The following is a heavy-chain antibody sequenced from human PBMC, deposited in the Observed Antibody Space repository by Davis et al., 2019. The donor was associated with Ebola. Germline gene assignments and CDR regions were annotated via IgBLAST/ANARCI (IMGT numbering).Heavy chain of an antibody. CDR2: ISACNGDT. V-gene: IGHV1-18*01. CDR1: GYTFNNYG. Sequence: ASVKVSCKASGYTFNNYGVSWVRQAPGQGLEWLGWISACNGDTNSAPRLQGRVTLTADKATNTAYMELSGLRFDDTAVYYCARGKWFDPWGQGTLVSVTS. CDR3: ARGKWFDP. J-gene: IGHJ5*02.